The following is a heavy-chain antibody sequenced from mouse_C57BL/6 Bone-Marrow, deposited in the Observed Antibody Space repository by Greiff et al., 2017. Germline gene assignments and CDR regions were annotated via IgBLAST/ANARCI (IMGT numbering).Heavy chain of an antibody. CDR1: EYEFPSHD. V-gene: IGHV5-2*01. CDR2: INSDGGST. D-gene: IGHD2-1*01. CDR3: ARIRSVTYWYFDV. Sequence: EVMLVESGGGLVQPGESLKLSCESNEYEFPSHDMSWVRKTPEKRLELVAAINSDGGSTYYPDTMERRFIISRDNTKKTLYLQMSSLRSEDTALYYWARIRSVTYWYFDVWGTGTTVTVSS. J-gene: IGHJ1*03.